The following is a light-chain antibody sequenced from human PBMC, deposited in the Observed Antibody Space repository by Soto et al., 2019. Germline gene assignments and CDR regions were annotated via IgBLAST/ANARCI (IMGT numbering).Light chain of an antibody. V-gene: IGLV2-14*01. J-gene: IGLJ2*01. CDR3: SSFTTSSTVV. Sequence: SALTQPASVSGSPGQSITISCTGTSSDVGGYNYVSWYQHHPGKAPKLMIYDVNNRPSGVSDRCSGSKSGNTASLTISGLQAGDEADYYCSSFTTSSTVVFGGGTKLTVL. CDR2: DVN. CDR1: SSDVGGYNY.